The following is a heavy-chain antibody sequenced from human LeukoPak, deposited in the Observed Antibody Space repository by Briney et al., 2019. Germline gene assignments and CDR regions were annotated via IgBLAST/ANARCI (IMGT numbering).Heavy chain of an antibody. CDR1: GYTFTSYD. CDR2: MNPNSGHT. Sequence: GASVKVSCKASGYTFTSYDINWVRQATGQGLEWMGWMNPNSGHTGYAQKFQGRVTMTRNTSISTAYMELSSLRSEDTAVYYCARGGYSGYGERGGVDYWGQGTLATVSS. V-gene: IGHV1-8*01. CDR3: ARGGYSGYGERGGVDY. J-gene: IGHJ4*02. D-gene: IGHD5-12*01.